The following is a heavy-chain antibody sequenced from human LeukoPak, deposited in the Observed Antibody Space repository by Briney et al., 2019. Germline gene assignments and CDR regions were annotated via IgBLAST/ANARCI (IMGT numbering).Heavy chain of an antibody. CDR3: ARDRGSREDGMDV. Sequence: PGGSLRLSCAASGFTFSSYGMHWVRQAPGKGLEWVAVISYDGSNKYYADFVKGRFTISRDNSKNTLYLQLNSLRAEDTAVYNCARDRGSREDGMDVWGQGTTVTVSS. CDR1: GFTFSSYG. J-gene: IGHJ6*02. D-gene: IGHD1-26*01. V-gene: IGHV3-30*03. CDR2: ISYDGSNK.